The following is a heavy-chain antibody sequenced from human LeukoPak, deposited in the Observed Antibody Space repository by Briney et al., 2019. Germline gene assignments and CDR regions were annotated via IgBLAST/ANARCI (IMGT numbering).Heavy chain of an antibody. J-gene: IGHJ4*02. CDR3: TRVGQSYSTSGQALDH. CDR2: IGSSDSTT. Sequence: GGSLRLSCVASGFTFSSYEMNWVRQAPGKGLEWLSYIGSSDSTTHYADSVKGRFTISRDNAKNSLYLQMNSLRVEDTAVYYCTRVGQSYSTSGQALDHWGQGTLVTVSS. V-gene: IGHV3-48*03. D-gene: IGHD2-8*01. CDR1: GFTFSSYE.